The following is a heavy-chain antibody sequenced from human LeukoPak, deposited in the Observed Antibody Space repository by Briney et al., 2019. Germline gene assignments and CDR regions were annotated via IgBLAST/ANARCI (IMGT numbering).Heavy chain of an antibody. Sequence: SETLSLTCSVSGGSIRSYYWSWIRQPPGKGLEWIGYIYYSGSTNYNPSLKSRVTVSVDTSKNQFSLKLRSVTAADTAVYCCARGNVDTAHRYYFDYWGQGTLVTVSS. CDR2: IYYSGST. CDR1: GGSIRSYY. V-gene: IGHV4-59*01. J-gene: IGHJ4*02. CDR3: ARGNVDTAHRYYFDY. D-gene: IGHD5-18*01.